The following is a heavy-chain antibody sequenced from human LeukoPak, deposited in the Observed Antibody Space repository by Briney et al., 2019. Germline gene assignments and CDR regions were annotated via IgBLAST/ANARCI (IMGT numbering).Heavy chain of an antibody. J-gene: IGHJ4*02. CDR2: IYYSGST. Sequence: SETLSLTCTVSGGSISSYYWSRIRQPPGKGLEWIGYIYYSGSTNYNPSLKSRVTISVDTSKNQFSLKLSSVTAADTAVYYCASSPSSSWIFDYWGQGTLVTVSS. V-gene: IGHV4-59*01. CDR1: GGSISSYY. CDR3: ASSPSSSWIFDY. D-gene: IGHD6-13*01.